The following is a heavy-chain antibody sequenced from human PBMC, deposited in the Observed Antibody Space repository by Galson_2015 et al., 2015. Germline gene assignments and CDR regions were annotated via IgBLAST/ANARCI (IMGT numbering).Heavy chain of an antibody. J-gene: IGHJ4*02. CDR3: ARDPQDNSGWSCYFDY. V-gene: IGHV3-30-3*01. Sequence: SLRLSCAASGFTFSAYAMHWVRQAPGKGLEWVAVISYDGSKKYYADSVKGRFTISRDNSKNTLYLQMSSLRAEGTAVYYCARDPQDNSGWSCYFDYWGQGTLVTVSS. D-gene: IGHD6-19*01. CDR1: GFTFSAYA. CDR2: ISYDGSKK.